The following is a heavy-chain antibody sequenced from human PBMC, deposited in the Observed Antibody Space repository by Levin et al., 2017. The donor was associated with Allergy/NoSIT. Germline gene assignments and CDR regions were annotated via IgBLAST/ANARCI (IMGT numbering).Heavy chain of an antibody. CDR2: ISSNGGST. J-gene: IGHJ3*02. D-gene: IGHD6-19*01. CDR1: GFTFSSYA. Sequence: GGSLRLSCSASGFTFSSYAMHWVRQAPGKGLEYVSAISSNGGSTYYADSVKGRFTISRDNSKNTLYLQMSSLRAEDTAVYYCVKALSGWYAAFDSWGQGTMVTVSS. CDR3: VKALSGWYAAFDS. V-gene: IGHV3-64D*06.